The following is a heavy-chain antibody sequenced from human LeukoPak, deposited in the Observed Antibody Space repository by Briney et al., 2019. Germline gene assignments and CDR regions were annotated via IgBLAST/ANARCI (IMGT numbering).Heavy chain of an antibody. Sequence: GGSLRLSCAASGFTFSSYAMIWVRQAPGKGLEWVSAIGGSSYYADSVRGRFTISRDNSKNTLYLQMNSLRAEDTAVYYCVYEVTASIFDYWGQGTLVTVSS. CDR2: IGGSS. J-gene: IGHJ4*02. CDR1: GFTFSSYA. D-gene: IGHD2-21*02. CDR3: VYEVTASIFDY. V-gene: IGHV3-23*01.